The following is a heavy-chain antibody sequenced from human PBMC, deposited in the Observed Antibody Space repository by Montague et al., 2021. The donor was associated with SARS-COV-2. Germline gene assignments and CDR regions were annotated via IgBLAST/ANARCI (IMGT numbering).Heavy chain of an antibody. CDR2: IYHSGST. V-gene: IGHV4-34*01. CDR1: GGFFSGYS. Sequence: SETLSLTCAVYGGFFSGYSWSWIRQPPGKGLEWIGQIYHSGSTNYNPSLKSRVTISVDTSKNQFSLKLSSVAAADTALYYCRVVPAGIPKGPNFYYMDVWGKGTTVTVSS. D-gene: IGHD2-2*02. J-gene: IGHJ6*03. CDR3: RVVPAGIPKGPNFYYMDV.